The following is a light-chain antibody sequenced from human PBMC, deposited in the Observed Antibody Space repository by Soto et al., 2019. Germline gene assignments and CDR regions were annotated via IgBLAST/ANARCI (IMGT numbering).Light chain of an antibody. Sequence: QSVLTQPASVSGSPGQSITISCTGTSSDIGAYNSVSWYQQHPGTAPKLIIYEVRNRPSGISSRFSGSRSGNTASLTISGLQSEDEGDYYCSAYTARSTLVFGGGTKVTVL. CDR1: SSDIGAYNS. J-gene: IGLJ3*02. CDR3: SAYTARSTLV. V-gene: IGLV2-14*01. CDR2: EVR.